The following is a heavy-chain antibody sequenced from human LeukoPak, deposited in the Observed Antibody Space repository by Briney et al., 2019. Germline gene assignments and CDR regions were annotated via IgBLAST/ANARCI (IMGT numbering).Heavy chain of an antibody. Sequence: GGSLRLSCAASGFTFSSYWMHWVRQAPGKGLVWVSRINSDGSSTSYADSVKGRFAISRDNAKNTLYLQMNSLRAEDTAVYYCARGGGYYDYVWWSYRYTGDWFDPWGQGTLVTVSS. J-gene: IGHJ5*02. CDR1: GFTFSSYW. V-gene: IGHV3-74*01. CDR2: INSDGSST. D-gene: IGHD3-16*02. CDR3: ARGGGYYDYVWWSYRYTGDWFDP.